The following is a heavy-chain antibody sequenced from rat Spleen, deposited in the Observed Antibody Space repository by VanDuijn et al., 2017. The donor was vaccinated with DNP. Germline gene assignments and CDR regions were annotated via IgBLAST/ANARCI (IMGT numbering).Heavy chain of an antibody. J-gene: IGHJ4*01. CDR1: GFTFSDYN. CDR3: AKDLQWYAMDA. V-gene: IGHV5S10*01. Sequence: EVQLVESGGGLVQPGRSLKLSCAASGFTFSDYNMAWVRQAPKKGPEWVATIIYGGSRTQYRDSVKGRFTISRDNAENTVYLQMNSLRSEDTATYYCAKDLQWYAMDAWGQGTSVTVSS. CDR2: IIYGGSRT. D-gene: IGHD1-1*01.